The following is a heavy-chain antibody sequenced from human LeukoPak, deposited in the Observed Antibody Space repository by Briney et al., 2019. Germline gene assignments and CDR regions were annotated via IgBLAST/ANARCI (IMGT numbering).Heavy chain of an antibody. Sequence: PGGSLRLSCAASGFAFISSEMNWVRQAPGKGLEWVSYISSSGSTIYYADSVKGRFTISRDNAKNSLYPQMNSLRAEDTAVYYCAELGITMIGGVWGKGTTVTISS. J-gene: IGHJ6*04. CDR1: GFAFISSE. V-gene: IGHV3-48*03. CDR2: ISSSGSTI. D-gene: IGHD3-10*02. CDR3: AELGITMIGGV.